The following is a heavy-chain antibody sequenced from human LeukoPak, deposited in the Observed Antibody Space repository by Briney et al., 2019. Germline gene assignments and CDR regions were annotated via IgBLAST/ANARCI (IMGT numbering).Heavy chain of an antibody. J-gene: IGHJ4*02. CDR3: ARGVVGAVEHDDY. V-gene: IGHV4-34*01. CDR2: INHSGST. D-gene: IGHD6-19*01. Sequence: SETLSLTCAVYGGSFSGYYWSWIRQPPGKGLEWIGEINHSGSTNYNPSLKSRVTISVDTSKNQFSLKLSSVTAADTAVYYCARGVVGAVEHDDYWGQGTLVTVSS. CDR1: GGSFSGYY.